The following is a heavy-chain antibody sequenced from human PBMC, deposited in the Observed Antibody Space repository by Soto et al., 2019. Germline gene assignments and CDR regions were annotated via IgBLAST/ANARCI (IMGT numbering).Heavy chain of an antibody. CDR2: IYTSGST. CDR1: GGSISSYY. V-gene: IGHV4-4*07. D-gene: IGHD3-10*01. CDR3: ARDHSITMVRGVMVPDWFDP. J-gene: IGHJ5*02. Sequence: SETLSLTCTVSGGSISSYYWSWIRQPAGKGLDWIGRIYTSGSTNYNPSLKIRVTMSVDTSKNQFSLKLSSVTAADTAVYYCARDHSITMVRGVMVPDWFDPWGQGTLVTVSS.